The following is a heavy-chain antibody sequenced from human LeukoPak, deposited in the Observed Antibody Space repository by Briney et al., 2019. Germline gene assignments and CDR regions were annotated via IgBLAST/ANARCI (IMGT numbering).Heavy chain of an antibody. J-gene: IGHJ4*02. CDR3: VRGDISGLRG. D-gene: IGHD1-20*01. Sequence: GGSLRLSCTASGFTFSSYSLNWVRQAPGKGLEWVSSVSTGSNYIYYADSVKGRFTISRDNDKNSLYLQMSSPRVEDTAVYYCVRGDISGLRGWGQGTLVNVSS. CDR1: GFTFSSYS. V-gene: IGHV3-21*01. CDR2: VSTGSNYI.